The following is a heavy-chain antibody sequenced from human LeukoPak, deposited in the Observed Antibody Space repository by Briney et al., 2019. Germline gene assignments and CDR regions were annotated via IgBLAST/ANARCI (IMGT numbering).Heavy chain of an antibody. CDR2: ISSSGSTI. J-gene: IGHJ4*02. Sequence: GGSLRLSCAASGFTFSSYEMNWVRQAPGKGLEWVSYISSSGSTIYYADSVKGRFTISRDKAQNSLYLQMNSLRAEDTAVYYCARLSTVTTFDYWGQGTLVTVSS. D-gene: IGHD4-17*01. CDR1: GFTFSSYE. V-gene: IGHV3-48*03. CDR3: ARLSTVTTFDY.